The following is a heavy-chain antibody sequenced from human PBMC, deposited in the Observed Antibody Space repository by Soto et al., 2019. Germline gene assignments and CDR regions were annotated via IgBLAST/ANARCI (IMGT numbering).Heavy chain of an antibody. D-gene: IGHD3-10*01. V-gene: IGHV4-39*01. CDR3: AINADHYYGSGSSIWFDP. J-gene: IGHJ5*02. CDR1: GGSISSSSYY. Sequence: QLQLQESGPGLVKPSETLSLTCTVSGGSISSSSYYWGWIRQPPGKGLEWIGSIYYSGSTYYNPSLKSRVTISVDTSKNQFSLKLSSVTAADTAVYYCAINADHYYGSGSSIWFDPWGQGTLVTVSS. CDR2: IYYSGST.